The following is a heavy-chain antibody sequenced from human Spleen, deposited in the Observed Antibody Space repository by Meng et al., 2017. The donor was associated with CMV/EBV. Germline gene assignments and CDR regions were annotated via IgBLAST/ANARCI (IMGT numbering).Heavy chain of an antibody. Sequence: GESLKISCAASGFTFSSYSMNWVRQAPGKGLEWVSSISSSSSYIYYADSVKGRFTISRDNAKNSLYLQMNSLRAEDTTVYYCARAERLSLTTVTPNYYYGMDVWGQGTTVTVSS. CDR3: ARAERLSLTTVTPNYYYGMDV. J-gene: IGHJ6*02. CDR2: ISSSSSYI. V-gene: IGHV3-21*01. CDR1: GFTFSSYS. D-gene: IGHD4-11*01.